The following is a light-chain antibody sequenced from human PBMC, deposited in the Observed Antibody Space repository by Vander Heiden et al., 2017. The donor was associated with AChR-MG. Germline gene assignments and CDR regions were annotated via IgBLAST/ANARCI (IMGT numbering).Light chain of an antibody. CDR3: QQSYRGFT. CDR1: QSSSSY. Sequence: DIQMTQSPSSRSASVGDRVTITCRASQSSSSYLNWYQQKPGKAPKLLIYAASSLQSGVPSRFSCSGSGTDFTLTISSLQPEDFATYYCQQSYRGFTFGPGTKVDIK. V-gene: IGKV1-39*01. J-gene: IGKJ3*01. CDR2: AAS.